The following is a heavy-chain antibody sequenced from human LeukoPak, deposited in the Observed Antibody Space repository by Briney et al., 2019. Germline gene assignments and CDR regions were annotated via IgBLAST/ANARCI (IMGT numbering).Heavy chain of an antibody. V-gene: IGHV4-59*01. D-gene: IGHD5-24*01. Sequence: SETLSLTCTVSGGSISSYYWSWIRQPPGKGLEWIGYIYNSGSTNYNSSLKSRVTISADASKNQFSLKLSSVTAADTAVYYCARARGATIFQSAFDIWGQGTMVTVSS. CDR1: GGSISSYY. CDR3: ARARGATIFQSAFDI. CDR2: IYNSGST. J-gene: IGHJ3*02.